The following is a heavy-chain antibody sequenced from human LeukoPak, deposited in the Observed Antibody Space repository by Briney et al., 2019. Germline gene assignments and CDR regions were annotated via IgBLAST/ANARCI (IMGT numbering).Heavy chain of an antibody. CDR1: GGSFSGYY. D-gene: IGHD3-22*01. V-gene: IGHV4-34*01. CDR3: ASNHYDSSGYHTPFDY. CDR2: INHSGST. Sequence: SETLSLTCAVYGGSFSGYYWSWIRQPPGKGLEWIGEINHSGSTNYNPSLKSRVTISVDTSKNQFSLKLSSVTAADTAVYYCASNHYDSSGYHTPFDYWGQGTLVTVSS. J-gene: IGHJ4*02.